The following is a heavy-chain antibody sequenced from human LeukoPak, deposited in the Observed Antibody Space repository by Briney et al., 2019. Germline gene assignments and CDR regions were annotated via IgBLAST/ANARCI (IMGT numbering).Heavy chain of an antibody. Sequence: ASVKVSCKASGYTFTSYGISWVRQAPGQGLEWMGWISAYNGYTSYAQNFQGRVTMTTDASTSTAYMELSSLRSEDTAVYYCARAKEFLEWLSPLQHWGQGTLVTVSS. CDR2: ISAYNGYT. V-gene: IGHV1-18*01. D-gene: IGHD3-3*01. CDR3: ARAKEFLEWLSPLQH. J-gene: IGHJ1*01. CDR1: GYTFTSYG.